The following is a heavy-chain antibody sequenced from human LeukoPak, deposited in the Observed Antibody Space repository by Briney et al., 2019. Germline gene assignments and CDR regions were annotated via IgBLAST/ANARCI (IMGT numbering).Heavy chain of an antibody. D-gene: IGHD6-13*01. CDR3: ARGERTGYSSSWYGFDY. V-gene: IGHV6-1*01. Sequence: SQTPSLTCAISGDSVSSNSAAWNWIRQSPSRGLEWLGRTYYRSKWYNDYAVSVKSRITINPDTSKNQFSLQLNSVTPEDMAVYYCARGERTGYSSSWYGFDYWGQGTLVSVSS. J-gene: IGHJ4*02. CDR2: TYYRSKWYN. CDR1: GDSVSSNSAA.